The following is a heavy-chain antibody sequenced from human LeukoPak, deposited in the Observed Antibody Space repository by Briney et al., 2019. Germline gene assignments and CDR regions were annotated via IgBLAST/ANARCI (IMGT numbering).Heavy chain of an antibody. Sequence: ASVKVSCKASGYTFTGYYMHWVRQAPGQGLEWMGWINPNSGGTNYAQKFQGWVTMTRDTSICTAYMELSRLRSDDTAVYYCARGRIVVVPAATPAYYFDYWRQGTLVTVSS. V-gene: IGHV1-2*04. CDR2: INPNSGGT. CDR1: GYTFTGYY. CDR3: ARGRIVVVPAATPAYYFDY. J-gene: IGHJ4*02. D-gene: IGHD2-2*01.